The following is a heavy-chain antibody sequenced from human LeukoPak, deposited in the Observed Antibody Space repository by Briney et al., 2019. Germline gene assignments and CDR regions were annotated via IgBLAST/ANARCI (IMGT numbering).Heavy chain of an antibody. V-gene: IGHV3-23*01. Sequence: GSSLRLSCAASGFIFSTYAMHWVRQAPGKGLEWVSGISGSGDNTYYADSVKGRFTISRDNSKNTLYVQVNSLGTEDTAAYYCAKGSYYDSSGSFYFDCWGQGTLVTVSS. D-gene: IGHD3-22*01. CDR1: GFIFSTYA. CDR3: AKGSYYDSSGSFYFDC. J-gene: IGHJ4*02. CDR2: ISGSGDNT.